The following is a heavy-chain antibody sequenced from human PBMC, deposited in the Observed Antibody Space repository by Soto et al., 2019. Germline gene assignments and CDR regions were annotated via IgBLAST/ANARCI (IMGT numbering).Heavy chain of an antibody. CDR1: GFTFSSYE. Sequence: VQLVESGGGLVKPGGSLRLSCAASGFTFSSYEMNWVRQAPGKGLEWVSYISSSGSTIYYADSVKGRFTISRDNAKNSLYLQMNSLRAEDTAVYYCARAAITMVRGGAFDIWGQGTMVTVSS. J-gene: IGHJ3*02. V-gene: IGHV3-48*03. CDR2: ISSSGSTI. CDR3: ARAAITMVRGGAFDI. D-gene: IGHD3-10*01.